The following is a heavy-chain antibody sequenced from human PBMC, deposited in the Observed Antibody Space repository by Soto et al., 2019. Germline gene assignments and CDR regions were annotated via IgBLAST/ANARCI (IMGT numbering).Heavy chain of an antibody. CDR1: GFTFSGYG. J-gene: IGHJ4*02. V-gene: IGHV3-48*02. Sequence: GGSLRLSCAASGFTFSGYGVNWVRQAPGKGLEWVSYISSGSKTIYYAESVKGRFTVSRDNARNSQYLQMNSLRDEDTAVYYCAREDILGARSFDYWGQGSLVTVSS. CDR2: ISSGSKTI. D-gene: IGHD1-26*01. CDR3: AREDILGARSFDY.